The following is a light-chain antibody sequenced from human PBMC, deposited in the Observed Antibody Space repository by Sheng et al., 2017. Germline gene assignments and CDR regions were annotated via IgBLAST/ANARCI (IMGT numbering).Light chain of an antibody. CDR1: SSNIGSNT. V-gene: IGLV1-44*01. Sequence: QSVLTQPPSASGTPGQRVTISCSGSSSNIGSNTVNWYQQLPGTAPKLLIYSNNQRPSGVPDRFSGSKSGTSASLAISGLRSEDEADYYCASWDDSLSSVLFGGGTKLTVL. J-gene: IGLJ2*01. CDR2: SNN. CDR3: ASWDDSLSSVL.